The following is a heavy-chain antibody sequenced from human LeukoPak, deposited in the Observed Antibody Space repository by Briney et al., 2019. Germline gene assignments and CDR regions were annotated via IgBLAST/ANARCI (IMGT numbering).Heavy chain of an antibody. Sequence: PSETLSLTCTVSGGSISNSSYYWAWIRQPPGKGLEWIGNIYYSGNTYYNSSLKSRVTISVDKSKNQFSLKLSSVTAADTAVYYCARDHCSSTSCYGFDYWGQGTLVTVSS. J-gene: IGHJ4*02. CDR2: IYYSGNT. D-gene: IGHD2-2*01. CDR1: GGSISNSSYY. CDR3: ARDHCSSTSCYGFDY. V-gene: IGHV4-39*07.